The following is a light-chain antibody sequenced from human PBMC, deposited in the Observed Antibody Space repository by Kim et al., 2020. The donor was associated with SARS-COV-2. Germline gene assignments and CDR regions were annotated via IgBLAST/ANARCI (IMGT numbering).Light chain of an antibody. J-gene: IGLJ1*01. CDR1: RSDVGAYNY. CDR2: DVS. V-gene: IGLV2-14*03. Sequence: QSALTQPASVSGSPGQSITISCTGTRSDVGAYNYVSWYQQHPGKAPKFMIYDVSKRPSGVSNRFSGSKSGNTASLTISGLQAEDEADYYCSSYTTSTSYVFGTGTKVTVL. CDR3: SSYTTSTSYV.